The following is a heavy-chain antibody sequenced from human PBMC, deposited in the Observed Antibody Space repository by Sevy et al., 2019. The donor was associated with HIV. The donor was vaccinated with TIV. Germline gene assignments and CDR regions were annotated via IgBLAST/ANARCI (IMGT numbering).Heavy chain of an antibody. D-gene: IGHD3-22*01. Sequence: GGSLRLSCAASGFTFSNAWMSWVSQAPGKGLEWVGRIKSKTDGGTTDYAAPVKGRFTISRDDSKNTLYLQMNSLKTEDTAVYYCTTPHYYDSSGYRFRAFDIWGQGTMVTVSS. J-gene: IGHJ3*02. V-gene: IGHV3-15*01. CDR2: IKSKTDGGTT. CDR3: TTPHYYDSSGYRFRAFDI. CDR1: GFTFSNAW.